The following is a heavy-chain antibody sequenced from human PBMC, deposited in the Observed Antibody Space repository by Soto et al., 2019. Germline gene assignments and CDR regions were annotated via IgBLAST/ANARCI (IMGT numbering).Heavy chain of an antibody. J-gene: IGHJ6*02. CDR1: GFTLDDYA. CDR2: ISWNSGSI. Sequence: PGGSLRLSCAASGFTLDDYAMHWVRQAPGKGLEWVSGISWNSGSIAYADSVKGRFTISRDNAKNSLYLQMNSLKTEDTALYYCAKDVKTGTRYHYYGMDVWGQGTTVTVSS. CDR3: AKDVKTGTRYHYYGMDV. V-gene: IGHV3-9*01. D-gene: IGHD1-7*01.